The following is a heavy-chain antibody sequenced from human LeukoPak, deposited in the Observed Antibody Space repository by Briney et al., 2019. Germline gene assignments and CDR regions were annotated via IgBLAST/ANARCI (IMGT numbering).Heavy chain of an antibody. CDR2: IWYDGSNK. D-gene: IGHD6-25*01. Sequence: PGGSLRLSCAASGLPFSSYGMHWVGQAPGKGLEWVAVIWYDGSNKYYADSVKGRFTISRDNSKNTLYLQMNSLRAEDTAVYYCASVAQEQRERGYHYYGMDVWGQGTTVTVSS. V-gene: IGHV3-33*01. CDR3: ASVAQEQRERGYHYYGMDV. CDR1: GLPFSSYG. J-gene: IGHJ6*02.